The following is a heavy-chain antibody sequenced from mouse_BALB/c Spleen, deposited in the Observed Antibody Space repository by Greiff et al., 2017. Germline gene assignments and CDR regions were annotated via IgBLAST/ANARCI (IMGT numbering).Heavy chain of an antibody. V-gene: IGHV14-3*02. CDR1: GFNIKDTY. J-gene: IGHJ3*01. CDR3: ARSGRAWFAY. Sequence: EVQGVESGAELLKPGASVKLSCTASGFNIKDTYMHWVKQRPEQGLEWIGRIDPANGNTKYDPKFQGKATITADTSSNTAYLQLSSLTSEDTAVYYCARSGRAWFAYWGQGTLVTVSA. CDR2: IDPANGNT.